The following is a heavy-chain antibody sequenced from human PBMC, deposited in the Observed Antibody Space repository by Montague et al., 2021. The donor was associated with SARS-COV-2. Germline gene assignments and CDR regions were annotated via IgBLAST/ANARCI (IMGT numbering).Heavy chain of an antibody. CDR2: INHSGST. V-gene: IGHV4-34*01. CDR3: VRSGWEQIVRARYYYYYGMDV. Sequence: SETLSLTCAVYGESFSGYYWSWIRQPPGKGLEWIGEINHSGSTNYNPSLKSRVTISVDTSKNQFSLKLSSVTAADTAVYYCVRSGWEQIVRARYYYYYGMDVWGHGTTVTVSS. CDR1: GESFSGYY. D-gene: IGHD6-6*01. J-gene: IGHJ6*02.